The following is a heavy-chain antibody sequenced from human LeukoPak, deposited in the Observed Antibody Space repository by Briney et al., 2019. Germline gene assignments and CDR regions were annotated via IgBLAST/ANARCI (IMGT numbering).Heavy chain of an antibody. D-gene: IGHD5-18*01. CDR2: IHSSGDT. J-gene: IGHJ2*01. CDR3: AGFHVHGYNYGLEL. CDR1: CGCTSSNY. V-gene: IGHV4-4*07. Sequence: SETLSPTSTVSCGCTSSNYWSWISHHAGEGLEWSWGIHSSGDTNYNPSLKSRVTMSVDTSKNKVSPKMSSLTAADTAVYYCAGFHVHGYNYGLELWGRGTLVTVSS.